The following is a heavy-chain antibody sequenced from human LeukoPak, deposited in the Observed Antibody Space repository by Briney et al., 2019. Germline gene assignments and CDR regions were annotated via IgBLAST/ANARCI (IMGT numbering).Heavy chain of an antibody. Sequence: GGSLRLSCAASGFTFSSYAMSWVRQAPGKGLEWVSAISGSGGTTYYADSLKGRFSISRDNSKSTLFLQMNSLRVEDTAVYYCAKSYGDYLGYFDSWGQGTLVTVSS. V-gene: IGHV3-23*01. CDR1: GFTFSSYA. D-gene: IGHD4-17*01. CDR2: ISGSGGTT. J-gene: IGHJ4*02. CDR3: AKSYGDYLGYFDS.